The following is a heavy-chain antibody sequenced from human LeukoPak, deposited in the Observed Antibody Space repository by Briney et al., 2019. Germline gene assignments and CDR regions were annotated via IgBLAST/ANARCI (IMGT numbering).Heavy chain of an antibody. CDR2: MNPNSGNT. V-gene: IGHV1-8*01. Sequence: ASVKVSCTASGYTFTTCDINWVRQASGQGLEWMGWMNPNSGNTGNAQKFQGRVTFTRDTSMNTAYMELNSLRAEDTAVYYCARASTQPGYYESDYYYMDVWGKGTTVTVSS. CDR1: GYTFTTCD. D-gene: IGHD3-22*01. CDR3: ARASTQPGYYESDYYYMDV. J-gene: IGHJ6*03.